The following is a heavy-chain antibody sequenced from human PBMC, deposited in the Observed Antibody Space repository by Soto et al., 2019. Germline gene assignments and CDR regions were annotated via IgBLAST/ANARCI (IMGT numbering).Heavy chain of an antibody. J-gene: IGHJ4*02. D-gene: IGHD3-10*01. V-gene: IGHV4-31*03. CDR1: AGSFSSVGYY. Sequence: QVQLQESGPGLVKPSQTLSLTCTVSAGSFSSVGYYWSWIRQHPGKGLEWIGYIDYSGDTYSNPSLKSRLTISVDSSKNQFSLKLSSVTAADTAVYFCARMHTSMAWDSWGQGALVTVSS. CDR3: ARMHTSMAWDS. CDR2: IDYSGDT.